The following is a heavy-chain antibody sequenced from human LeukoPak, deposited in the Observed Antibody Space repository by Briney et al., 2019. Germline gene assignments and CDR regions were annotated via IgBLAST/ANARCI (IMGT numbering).Heavy chain of an antibody. CDR2: ISGSGTIT. CDR3: AKGLGVGATASWSDP. D-gene: IGHD1-26*01. V-gene: IGHV3-23*01. J-gene: IGHJ5*02. Sequence: QPGGSLRLSCAASGFTFSSYAMSWGRQAPGQGLEWVSAISGSGTITYYADSVKGRFTLSRDNSNNTLYLQMNSLRAEDTAIYYCAKGLGVGATASWSDPWGQGTLVTVSS. CDR1: GFTFSSYA.